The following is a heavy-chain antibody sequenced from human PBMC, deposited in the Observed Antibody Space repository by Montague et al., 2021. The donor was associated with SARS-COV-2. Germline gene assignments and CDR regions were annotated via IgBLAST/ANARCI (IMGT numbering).Heavy chain of an antibody. CDR1: GFTFDDHG. CDR2: INWNGGYK. J-gene: IGHJ2*01. Sequence: SLRLSCAASGFTFDDHGMTWVRQAPGKGLEWVSGINWNGGYKHYVDSVGGRFTISRDNAKNSLYLQMNSLRAEDTALYYCARVYASSSNFYFDLWGRGTLVTVSS. CDR3: ARVYASSSNFYFDL. D-gene: IGHD2-8*01. V-gene: IGHV3-20*04.